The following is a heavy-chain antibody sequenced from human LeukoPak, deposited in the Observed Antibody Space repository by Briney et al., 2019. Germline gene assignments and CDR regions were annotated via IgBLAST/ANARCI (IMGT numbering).Heavy chain of an antibody. Sequence: PGGSLRLSCAASGFTFSRNAMSWVRQAPRKGLEWVSAISGSDGSTYYADSVKGRFTISRDNSKNMLYLQMNSLRAEDTAVYYCAKHQYDNGWYLNYWGQGTLVTVSS. J-gene: IGHJ4*02. V-gene: IGHV3-23*01. CDR1: GFTFSRNA. CDR2: ISGSDGST. CDR3: AKHQYDNGWYLNY. D-gene: IGHD6-19*01.